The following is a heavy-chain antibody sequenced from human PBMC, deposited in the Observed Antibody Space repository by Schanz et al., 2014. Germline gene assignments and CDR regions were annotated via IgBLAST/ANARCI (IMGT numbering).Heavy chain of an antibody. CDR3: VRELSGGTFDY. CDR2: FT. D-gene: IGHD1-1*01. V-gene: IGHV1-2*06. CDR1: GYSFSAYS. Sequence: QVQLVQSGAELKNPGASVKVSCKASGYSFSAYSIHWMRQAPGQGLEWLGRFTHISQKFQGRVTMTRDTSSTTAYMELNSLSSDDTAVYYCVRELSGGTFDYWGQGALVTVSS. J-gene: IGHJ4*02.